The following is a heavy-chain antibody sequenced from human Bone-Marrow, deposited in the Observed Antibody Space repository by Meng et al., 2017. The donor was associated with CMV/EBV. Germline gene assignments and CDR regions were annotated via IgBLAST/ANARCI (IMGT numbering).Heavy chain of an antibody. V-gene: IGHV3-9*01. Sequence: SLKISCAASGFTFDDYAMHWVRQAPGKGLEWVSGISWNSRSIGYADSVKGRFTISRDNAKNSLYLQMNSLRAEDTALYYCAKTRTPSIAAVDWVVDYWGQGTLVTVSS. D-gene: IGHD6-13*01. CDR2: ISWNSRSI. J-gene: IGHJ4*02. CDR1: GFTFDDYA. CDR3: AKTRTPSIAAVDWVVDY.